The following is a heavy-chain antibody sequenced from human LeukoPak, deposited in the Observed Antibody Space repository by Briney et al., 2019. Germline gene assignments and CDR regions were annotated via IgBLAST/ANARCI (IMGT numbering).Heavy chain of an antibody. D-gene: IGHD4-17*01. Sequence: PGGSLRLSCAASGFTFSSYSMNWVRQAPGKGLEWISYISSGTITMYYADSVKGRFTISRDNAKNSLYLQMNSLRAEDTAVYYCARATDGDYVPYWGQGTLVTVSS. CDR2: ISSGTITM. V-gene: IGHV3-48*04. CDR3: ARATDGDYVPY. J-gene: IGHJ4*02. CDR1: GFTFSSYS.